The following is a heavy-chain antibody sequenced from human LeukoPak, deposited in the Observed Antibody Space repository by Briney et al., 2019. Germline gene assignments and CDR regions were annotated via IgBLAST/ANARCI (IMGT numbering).Heavy chain of an antibody. CDR1: GGSFSAYY. Sequence: PSETLSLTCAVYGGSFSAYYWSWIRQPPGKGLEWIGEINHSGSTNYNPSLKSRATISVDTSKNQFSLKLNSVTAADTAVYYCASGVREWLFYYWGQGTLVTVSS. J-gene: IGHJ4*02. V-gene: IGHV4-34*01. CDR3: ASGVREWLFYY. D-gene: IGHD3-3*01. CDR2: INHSGST.